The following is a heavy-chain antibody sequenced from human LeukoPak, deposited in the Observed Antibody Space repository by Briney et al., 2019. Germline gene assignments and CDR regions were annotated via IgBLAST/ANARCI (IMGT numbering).Heavy chain of an antibody. CDR2: ISSSGSTI. V-gene: IGHV3-48*03. D-gene: IGHD3-10*01. J-gene: IGHJ4*02. Sequence: HPGGSLRLSCAASGFTFSSYEMNWVRQAPGKGLEWVSYISSSGSTIYYADSVKGRFTISRDNSKNTLYLQMNSLRVEDTAVYYCAKGGFDWFGDDYWGLGTLVTVSS. CDR1: GFTFSSYE. CDR3: AKGGFDWFGDDY.